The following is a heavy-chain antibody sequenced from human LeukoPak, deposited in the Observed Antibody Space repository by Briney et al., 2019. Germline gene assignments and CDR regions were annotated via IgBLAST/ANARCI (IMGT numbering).Heavy chain of an antibody. CDR2: INSDGSST. J-gene: IGHJ4*02. Sequence: PGGSLRLSCAASGFTFSRYWMHWVRQAPGKGLVWVSRINSDGSSTSYADSVKGRFTISRDNAKNTLYLQMNSLRAEDTAVYYCARKGGQQLALDYWGQGTLVTVSS. V-gene: IGHV3-74*01. D-gene: IGHD6-13*01. CDR1: GFTFSRYW. CDR3: ARKGGQQLALDY.